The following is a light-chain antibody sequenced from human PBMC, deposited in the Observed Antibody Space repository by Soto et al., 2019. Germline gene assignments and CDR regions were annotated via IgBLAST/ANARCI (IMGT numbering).Light chain of an antibody. V-gene: IGLV1-40*01. Sequence: QSVLTQPPSVSGALGQRVTISCTGITSNIGAGYDVHWYQLLPGRAPKLLIYGNTNRPSGVPDRFSGSKSATSASLAISGLQSEDEADYYCAAWDDSLNGFYVFGTGTKLTVL. CDR3: AAWDDSLNGFYV. CDR2: GNT. CDR1: TSNIGAGYD. J-gene: IGLJ1*01.